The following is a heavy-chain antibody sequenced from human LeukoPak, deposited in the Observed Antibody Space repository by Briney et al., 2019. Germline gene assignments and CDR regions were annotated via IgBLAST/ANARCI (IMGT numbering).Heavy chain of an antibody. CDR3: ARAGGNYNPESQPFDY. Sequence: GGSLRLSCAASGFTFSSYSMNWVRQAPGKGLEWVSSISSSSSYIYYADSVKGRFTISRDNAKNSLYLQMNSLRAEDTAVYYCARAGGNYNPESQPFDYWGQGTLVTVSS. V-gene: IGHV3-21*01. CDR1: GFTFSSYS. CDR2: ISSSSSYI. D-gene: IGHD5-24*01. J-gene: IGHJ4*02.